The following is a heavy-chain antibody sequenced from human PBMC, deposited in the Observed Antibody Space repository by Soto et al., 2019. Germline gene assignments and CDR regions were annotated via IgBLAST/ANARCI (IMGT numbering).Heavy chain of an antibody. CDR1: GYTFTSYG. D-gene: IGHD1-1*01. CDR2: ISAYNGNT. V-gene: IGHV1-18*01. CDR3: ARGTTEEALDY. J-gene: IGHJ4*02. Sequence: ASGKVSCKASGYTFTSYGIIWVRQAPGQGLEWMGWISAYNGNTNYAQKLQGRVTMTTDTSTSTAYIELRSLRSDDTVVYYCARGTTEEALDYWGQGTLVTVSS.